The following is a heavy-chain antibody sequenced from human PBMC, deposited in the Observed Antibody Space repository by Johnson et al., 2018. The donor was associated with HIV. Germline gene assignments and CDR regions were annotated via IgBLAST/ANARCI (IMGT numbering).Heavy chain of an antibody. J-gene: IGHJ3*02. CDR2: ISWNSGSI. V-gene: IGHV3-9*01. CDR3: AWTPRTDDSGGYYSGAFDI. D-gene: IGHD3-22*01. Sequence: VQLVESGGGLVQPGRSLRLSCAASGFTFDDYAMHWVRQAPGKGLEWVSGISWNSGSIGYADSVKGRFTISRDNAKNSLYRQMNSLRAEDTALGDSAWTPRTDDSGGYYSGAFDIWGQGTMVTVSS. CDR1: GFTFDDYA.